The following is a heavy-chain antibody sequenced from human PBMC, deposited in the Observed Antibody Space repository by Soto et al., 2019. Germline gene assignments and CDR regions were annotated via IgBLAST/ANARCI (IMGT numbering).Heavy chain of an antibody. CDR2: MNPNSGNT. D-gene: IGHD2-2*02. CDR1: GYTFTSYD. CDR3: ARGIVVVPAAIIWFDP. V-gene: IGHV1-8*01. Sequence: ASVKASCKASGYTFTSYDINWVRQATGQGLEWMGWMNPNSGNTGYAQKFQGRVTMTRNTAITTAYMELSSLRSEDTAVHYCARGIVVVPAAIIWFDPWGQRTLVTFSS. J-gene: IGHJ5*02.